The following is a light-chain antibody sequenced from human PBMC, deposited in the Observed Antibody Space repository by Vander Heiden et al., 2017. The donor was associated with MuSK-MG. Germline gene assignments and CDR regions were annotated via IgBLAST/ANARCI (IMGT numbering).Light chain of an antibody. J-gene: IGKJ3*01. V-gene: IGKV3-15*01. Sequence: ESVITQPPATLSVSPVESATLSCRASQSVRSNLAWYQQKPGQAPRLLIYGASTRATGIPARFSGSGSGTEFTLTISSLQAEDFGVYYCLHDNNWPITFGHGTRLDIK. CDR1: QSVRSN. CDR2: GAS. CDR3: LHDNNWPIT.